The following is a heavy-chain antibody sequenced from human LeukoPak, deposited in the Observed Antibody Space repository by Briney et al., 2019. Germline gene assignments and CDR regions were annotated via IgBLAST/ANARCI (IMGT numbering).Heavy chain of an antibody. Sequence: QPGGSLRLSCAASGFTFSSYAMNWVRQAPGKGLEWVSYISSSSSTIYYADSVKGRFTISRDNAKNSLYLQMNSLRAEDTAVYYCAPDNKVYYYDSSDAFDIWGQGTMVTVSS. D-gene: IGHD3-22*01. CDR3: APDNKVYYYDSSDAFDI. CDR1: GFTFSSYA. J-gene: IGHJ3*02. CDR2: ISSSSSTI. V-gene: IGHV3-48*01.